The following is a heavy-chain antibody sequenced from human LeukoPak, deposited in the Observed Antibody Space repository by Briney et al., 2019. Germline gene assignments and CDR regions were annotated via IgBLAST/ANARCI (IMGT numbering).Heavy chain of an antibody. CDR3: AKQGLRVSYFDY. CDR1: GFTFSSYG. CDR2: IRYDGSNK. Sequence: GGSLRLSCAASGFTFSSYGMHWVRQAPGKGLEWVAFIRYDGSNKYYADSVKGRFTISRDNSKNTLYLQMNSLRAEDTAVYYCAKQGLRVSYFDYWGQGTLVTVPS. J-gene: IGHJ4*02. V-gene: IGHV3-30*02.